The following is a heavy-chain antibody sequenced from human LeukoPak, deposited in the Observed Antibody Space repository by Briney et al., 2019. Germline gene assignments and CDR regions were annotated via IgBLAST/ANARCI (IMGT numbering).Heavy chain of an antibody. Sequence: GGSLRLSCAASGFTFSSYSMNWVRQAPGKGLEWVSYISSSSSTIYYADSVKGRFTISRDNAKNSLYLQMNSLRAEDTAVYYCARDLHYYDFLSGRELSDAYDVWGQGTQVTVSS. CDR2: ISSSSSTI. D-gene: IGHD3-3*01. CDR3: ARDLHYYDFLSGRELSDAYDV. CDR1: GFTFSSYS. V-gene: IGHV3-48*01. J-gene: IGHJ3*01.